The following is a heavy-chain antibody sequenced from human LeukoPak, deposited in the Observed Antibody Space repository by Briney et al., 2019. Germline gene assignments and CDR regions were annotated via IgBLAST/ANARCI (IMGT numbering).Heavy chain of an antibody. CDR1: GYTFTSYY. Sequence: GASVKVSCKASGYTFTSYYMHWVRQAPGQGLEWMGIINPSGGSTSYAQKFQGRVTMTRDMSTSTVYMELSSLRSEDTAVYYCARDLKGGVSSGWYYFDYWGQGTLVTVSS. V-gene: IGHV1-46*01. CDR3: ARDLKGGVSSGWYYFDY. J-gene: IGHJ4*02. CDR2: INPSGGST. D-gene: IGHD6-19*01.